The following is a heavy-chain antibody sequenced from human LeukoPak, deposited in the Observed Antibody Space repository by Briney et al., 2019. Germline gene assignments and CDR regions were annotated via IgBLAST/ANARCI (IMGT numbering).Heavy chain of an antibody. Sequence: SSETLSLTCTVSGGSISSYYWSWIRQPPGKGLEWIGYIYYSGSTNYNPSLKSRVTISVDTSKNQFSLKLSSVTAADTAVYYCATHRYEWDWFDPWGQGTLVTVSS. D-gene: IGHD1-26*01. J-gene: IGHJ5*02. CDR3: ATHRYEWDWFDP. CDR2: IYYSGST. V-gene: IGHV4-59*01. CDR1: GGSISSYY.